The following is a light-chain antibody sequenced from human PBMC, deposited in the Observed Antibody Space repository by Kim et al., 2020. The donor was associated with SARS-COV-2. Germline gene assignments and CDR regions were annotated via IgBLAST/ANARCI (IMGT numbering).Light chain of an antibody. Sequence: LSPGERATLSCRASQNISSYLAWYQQKPGQAPRLLIYDASNRASGIPARFSGSWSGTDFTLTISSLEPEDFAVYFCQQRTDWLWTFGQGTKVDIK. CDR3: QQRTDWLWT. CDR1: QNISSY. V-gene: IGKV3-11*01. J-gene: IGKJ1*01. CDR2: DAS.